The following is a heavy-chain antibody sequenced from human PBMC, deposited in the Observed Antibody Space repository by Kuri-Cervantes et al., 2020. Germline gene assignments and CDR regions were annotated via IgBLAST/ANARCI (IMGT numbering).Heavy chain of an antibody. Sequence: ASVKVSCKASGYTFTSNYMHWVRQAPGQGLEWMGIINPSTGNTNYAQRFQGRVTMTRDTSTSTVYMELSSLRSEDTAVYYCARGGYCSSTSCPPPDYYYYYMDVWGKGTTVTVSS. D-gene: IGHD2-2*03. CDR1: GYTFTSNY. CDR3: ARGGYCSSTSCPPPDYYYYYMDV. V-gene: IGHV1-46*01. J-gene: IGHJ6*03. CDR2: INPSTGNT.